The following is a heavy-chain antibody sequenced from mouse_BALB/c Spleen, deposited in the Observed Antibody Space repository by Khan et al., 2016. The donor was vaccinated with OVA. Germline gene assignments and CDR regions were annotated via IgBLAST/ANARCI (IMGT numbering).Heavy chain of an antibody. D-gene: IGHD2-14*01. J-gene: IGHJ4*01. V-gene: IGHV3-2*02. CDR1: GYSITSDYA. CDR3: ARSLYYSYGYALDC. Sequence: VQLKESGPGLVKPSQSLFLTCTVTGYSITSDYAWNWIRQFPGNKLEWMGYISSTGSTSYNPSLKSRISITRDTSKNQFFLQLKSVTTEDTATYYCARSLYYSYGYALDCWGRGTSVTVSS. CDR2: ISSTGST.